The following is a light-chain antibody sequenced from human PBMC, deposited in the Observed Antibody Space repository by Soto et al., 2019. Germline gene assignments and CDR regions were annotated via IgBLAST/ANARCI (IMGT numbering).Light chain of an antibody. Sequence: QSVLTQPPSASGTPGQTVTISCSGSSSNIGSNFINWYQHLPGTAPKLLIYRNNQRPSGVPDRFSGSKSGTSASLAISGLRSEDEADYYCATWDDSLSGWVFGTGTKVTVL. CDR1: SSNIGSNF. J-gene: IGLJ1*01. CDR2: RNN. CDR3: ATWDDSLSGWV. V-gene: IGLV1-47*01.